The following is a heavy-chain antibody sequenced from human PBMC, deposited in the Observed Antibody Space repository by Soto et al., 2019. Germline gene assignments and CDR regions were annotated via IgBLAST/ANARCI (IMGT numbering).Heavy chain of an antibody. CDR3: RRSSRYSTDV. Sequence: TLSLTCSVSGGSISSSSYYWGWIRQPPGRGLEWIGSIYYSGSTYYNPSLKSRVTISVDTSKNQFSLNLISVTAADTAVYYCRRSSRYSTDVWGKGITVTVSS. D-gene: IGHD6-19*01. V-gene: IGHV4-39*01. J-gene: IGHJ6*04. CDR2: IYYSGST. CDR1: GGSISSSSYY.